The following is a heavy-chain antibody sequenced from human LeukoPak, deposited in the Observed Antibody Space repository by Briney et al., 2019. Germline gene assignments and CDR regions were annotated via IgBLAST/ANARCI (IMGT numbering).Heavy chain of an antibody. CDR2: INPNSGGT. CDR3: ARERYYSSGNYNNRIDY. D-gene: IGHD3-10*01. V-gene: IGHV1-2*02. CDR1: GYTFTGYY. Sequence: ASVKVSCKASGYTFTGYYMHWVRQAPGQGLEWMGWINPNSGGTNCAQKFQGRVTMTRDTSISTAYMELSRLRSDDTALYYCARERYYSSGNYNNRIDYWGQGTLVTVSS. J-gene: IGHJ4*02.